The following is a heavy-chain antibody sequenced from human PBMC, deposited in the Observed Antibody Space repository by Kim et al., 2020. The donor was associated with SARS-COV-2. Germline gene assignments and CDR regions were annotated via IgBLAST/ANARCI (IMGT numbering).Heavy chain of an antibody. D-gene: IGHD6-19*01. V-gene: IGHV1-3*01. Sequence: KDSTKLQGRVIITRDTDARTAYMDLSRLTSEDTAMYYCARGYSSGWYLDYWGQGTLVTVSS. J-gene: IGHJ4*02. CDR3: ARGYSSGWYLDY.